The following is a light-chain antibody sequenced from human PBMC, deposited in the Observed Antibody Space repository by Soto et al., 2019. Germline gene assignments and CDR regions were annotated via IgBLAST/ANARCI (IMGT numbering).Light chain of an antibody. CDR1: SSNIGLNT. Sequence: QSVLTQPPSASGTPGQRVTISCSGSSSNIGLNTVNWYQQLPGTATKLLIYGNIQRPSGVPDRFSASKSGTSASLAISELQSEDEADYYCGAWDDSLNGPVFGGGTKVTVL. J-gene: IGLJ3*02. V-gene: IGLV1-44*01. CDR2: GNI. CDR3: GAWDDSLNGPV.